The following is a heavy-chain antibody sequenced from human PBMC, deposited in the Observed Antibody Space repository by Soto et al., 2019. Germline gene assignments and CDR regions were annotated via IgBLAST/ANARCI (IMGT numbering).Heavy chain of an antibody. CDR1: GGSISSGGYY. V-gene: IGHV4-31*03. Sequence: TLSLTCTVSGGSISSGGYYWSWVRQHPGKGLEWIGYIYYSGSTYYNPSLKSRVTISVDTSKNQFSLKLSSVTAADTAVYYCARDYYDILTGPARAFDIWGQGTMVTVSS. J-gene: IGHJ3*02. D-gene: IGHD3-9*01. CDR2: IYYSGST. CDR3: ARDYYDILTGPARAFDI.